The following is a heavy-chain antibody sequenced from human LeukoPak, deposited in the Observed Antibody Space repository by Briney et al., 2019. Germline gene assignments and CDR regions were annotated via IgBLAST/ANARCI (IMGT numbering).Heavy chain of an antibody. CDR2: IYTSGST. Sequence: PSETLSLTCTVSGGSISSYYWSWIRQPPGKGLEWIGYIYTSGSTNYNPSLKSRVTISVDTSKNQFSLKLSSVTAADTAVYYCARTDSSGYYHFDYWGQGTLVTVSS. D-gene: IGHD3-22*01. CDR1: GGSISSYY. V-gene: IGHV4-4*09. CDR3: ARTDSSGYYHFDY. J-gene: IGHJ4*02.